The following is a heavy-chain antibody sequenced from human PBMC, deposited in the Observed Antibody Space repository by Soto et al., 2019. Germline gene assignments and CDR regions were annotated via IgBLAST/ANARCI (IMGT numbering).Heavy chain of an antibody. D-gene: IGHD3-3*01. CDR1: GFTFSSYS. Sequence: GGSLRLSCAASGFTFSSYSMIWVRQAPGKGLEWVSYIGSSSSTIYYADSVKGRFTISRDNAKNSLYLQMNSLRAEDTAVYYCARDRDYDFWSGHTTGGLFDYWGQGTLVTVSS. V-gene: IGHV3-48*01. CDR2: IGSSSSTI. J-gene: IGHJ4*02. CDR3: ARDRDYDFWSGHTTGGLFDY.